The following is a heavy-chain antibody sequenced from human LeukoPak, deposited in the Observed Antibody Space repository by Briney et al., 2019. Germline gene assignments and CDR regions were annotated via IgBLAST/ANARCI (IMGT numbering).Heavy chain of an antibody. V-gene: IGHV4-39*07. CDR2: IYYSGST. Sequence: SETLSLTCTVSGGSISSSSYYWGWIRQPPGKGLEWIGSIYYSGSTYYNPSLKSRVTISVDTSKNQFSLKLSSVTAADTAVYYCARRYCSGGSCYGHFDYWGQGTLVTVSS. CDR1: GGSISSSSYY. D-gene: IGHD2-15*01. CDR3: ARRYCSGGSCYGHFDY. J-gene: IGHJ4*02.